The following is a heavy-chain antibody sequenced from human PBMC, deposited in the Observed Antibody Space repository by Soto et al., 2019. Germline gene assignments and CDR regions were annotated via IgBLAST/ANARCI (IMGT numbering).Heavy chain of an antibody. Sequence: QVQLVQSGAEVKKPGASVKVSCKASGYTCTSYAMHGVRQAPGQRLEWMGWINADNGNTKYSQKFQGRVTITRDTSASTAYMELSSLRSEDTAVYYCARVRPMGYRYDGPFDYWGQGTLVTVSS. CDR3: ARVRPMGYRYDGPFDY. J-gene: IGHJ4*02. D-gene: IGHD5-18*01. V-gene: IGHV1-3*01. CDR1: GYTCTSYA. CDR2: INADNGNT.